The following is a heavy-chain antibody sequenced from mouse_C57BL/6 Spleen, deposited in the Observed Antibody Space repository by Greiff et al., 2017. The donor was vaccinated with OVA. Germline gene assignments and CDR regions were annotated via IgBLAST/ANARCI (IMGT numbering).Heavy chain of an antibody. D-gene: IGHD2-10*02. Sequence: EVKLVESGGDLVKPGGSLKLSCAASGFTFSSYGMSWVRQTPDKRLEWVATISSGGSYTYYPDSVKGRFTISRDNAKNTLYLQMSSLKSEDTAMYYCARHSIYAMDYWGQGTSVTVSS. V-gene: IGHV5-6*01. CDR1: GFTFSSYG. CDR3: ARHSIYAMDY. CDR2: ISSGGSYT. J-gene: IGHJ4*01.